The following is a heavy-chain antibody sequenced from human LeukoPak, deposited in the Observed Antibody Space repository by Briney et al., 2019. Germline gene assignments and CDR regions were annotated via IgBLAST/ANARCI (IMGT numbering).Heavy chain of an antibody. Sequence: SETLSLTCAVYGGSFSGYYWSWIRQPPGKGLEWIGEINHSGSTNYNPSLKSRVTISVDTSKNQFSLKLSSVTAADTAVHYCASSIAVAGTTNYWGQGTLVTVSS. V-gene: IGHV4-34*01. CDR3: ASSIAVAGTTNY. J-gene: IGHJ4*02. CDR2: INHSGST. CDR1: GGSFSGYY. D-gene: IGHD6-19*01.